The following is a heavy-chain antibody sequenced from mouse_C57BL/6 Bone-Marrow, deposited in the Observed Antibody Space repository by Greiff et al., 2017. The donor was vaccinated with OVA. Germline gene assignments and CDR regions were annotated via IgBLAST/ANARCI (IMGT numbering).Heavy chain of an antibody. CDR3: ASFAY. J-gene: IGHJ3*01. CDR1: GYTFTSYW. Sequence: VQLKQPGAELVRPGTSVKLSCKASGYTFTSYWMHWVKQRPGQGLEWIGVIDPSDSYTNYNQKFKGKATLTVDTSSSTAYMQLSSLTSEDSAVYYCASFAYWGQGTLVTVSA. CDR2: IDPSDSYT. V-gene: IGHV1-59*01.